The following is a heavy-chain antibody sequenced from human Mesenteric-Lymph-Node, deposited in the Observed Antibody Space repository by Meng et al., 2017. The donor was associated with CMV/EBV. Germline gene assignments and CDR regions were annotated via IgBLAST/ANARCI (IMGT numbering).Heavy chain of an antibody. CDR3: ARVGYYDYSGAFDH. V-gene: IGHV3-11*04. J-gene: IGHJ5*02. Sequence: GGSLRLSCVASGFSFSDYYMSWIRQAPGKGLEWIAYLSGDESAVYYADSVRGRFTVSRDNAKKSVFLQMNNLRAADTAVYYCARVGYYDYSGAFDHWGQGNRVTVSS. CDR2: LSGDESAV. CDR1: GFSFSDYY. D-gene: IGHD3-22*01.